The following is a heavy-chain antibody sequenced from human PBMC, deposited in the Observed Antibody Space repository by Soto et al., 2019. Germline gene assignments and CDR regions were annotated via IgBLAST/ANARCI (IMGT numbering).Heavy chain of an antibody. CDR3: AKDFRYDSSGVLDY. D-gene: IGHD3-22*01. V-gene: IGHV3-23*01. CDR1: GFTFRSYA. CDR2: ISDNGGNT. J-gene: IGHJ4*02. Sequence: VQLLESGGALVQPGGSLRLSCEASGFTFRSYAMSWVRQAPGKGLEWVSAISDNGGNTYYPDSVRGRFTISRDNSKNTLFLQMNSVRAEDTAVYYCAKDFRYDSSGVLDYWGQGTLVTVSS.